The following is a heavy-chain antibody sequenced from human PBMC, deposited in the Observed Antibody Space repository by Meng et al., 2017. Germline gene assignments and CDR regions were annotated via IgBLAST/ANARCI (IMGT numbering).Heavy chain of an antibody. V-gene: IGHV3-23*01. CDR2: ISGSGGNT. Sequence: GESLKISCAASGFTFSTYSMRWVRQAPGKGLEWVSGISGSGGNTNYADSVKGRFTISRDNSKNTLYLQMNNLRAEDTAVYYCARGRSFDYWGQGTLVTVSS. CDR1: GFTFSTYS. J-gene: IGHJ4*02. CDR3: ARGRSFDY.